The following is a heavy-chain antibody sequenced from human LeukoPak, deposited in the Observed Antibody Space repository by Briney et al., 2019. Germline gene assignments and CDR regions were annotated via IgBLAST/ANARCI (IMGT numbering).Heavy chain of an antibody. CDR2: IYYGGST. V-gene: IGHV4-31*03. CDR3: ARDGGPLAAPHMGYYYYYYMDV. CDR1: GGSISSGGYY. Sequence: ASQTLSPTCTVSGGSISSGGYYWSWIRQHPGKGLEWIGYIYYGGSTYYNPSLKSRVTISVDTSKNQFSLKLSSVTAADTAVYYCARDGGPLAAPHMGYYYYYYMDVWGKGTTVTVSS. J-gene: IGHJ6*03. D-gene: IGHD2-15*01.